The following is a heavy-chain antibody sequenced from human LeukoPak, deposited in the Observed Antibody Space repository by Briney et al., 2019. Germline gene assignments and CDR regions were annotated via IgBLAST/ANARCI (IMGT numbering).Heavy chain of an antibody. J-gene: IGHJ5*02. Sequence: SGTLSLTCAVSGGSISSSNWWRWVRQPPGKGLEWIGEIYHSGSTNYNPSLKSRVTISVDTSKNQFSLKLSSVTAADTAVYYCARRPNSGSYYQYNWFDPWGQGTLVTVSS. CDR3: ARRPNSGSYYQYNWFDP. V-gene: IGHV4-4*02. CDR2: IYHSGST. CDR1: GGSISSSNW. D-gene: IGHD1-26*01.